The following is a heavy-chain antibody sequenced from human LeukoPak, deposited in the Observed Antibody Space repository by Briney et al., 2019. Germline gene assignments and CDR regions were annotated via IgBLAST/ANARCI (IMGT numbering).Heavy chain of an antibody. CDR1: GFTFSNYA. CDR2: ISGSGGGT. D-gene: IGHD3-16*02. Sequence: GGSLRLSCAASGFTFSNYAMSWVRQAPGKGLEWVSGISGSGGGTYYADSVKGRFTISRDNSKNTLYLQMNSLRAEDTAVFYCAKYPLSSYYYYYMDVWGKGTTVTVSS. J-gene: IGHJ6*03. CDR3: AKYPLSSYYYYYMDV. V-gene: IGHV3-23*01.